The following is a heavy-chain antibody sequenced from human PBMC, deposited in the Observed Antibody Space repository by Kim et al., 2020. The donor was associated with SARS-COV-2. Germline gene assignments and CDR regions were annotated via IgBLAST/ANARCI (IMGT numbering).Heavy chain of an antibody. CDR3: ARAEGFGVYWYFDL. Sequence: PGSVKGRFTISRENAKNSLYLQMDSLRAGDTAVYYCARAEGFGVYWYFDLWGRGTLVTVSS. V-gene: IGHV3-13*01. D-gene: IGHD3-10*01. J-gene: IGHJ2*01.